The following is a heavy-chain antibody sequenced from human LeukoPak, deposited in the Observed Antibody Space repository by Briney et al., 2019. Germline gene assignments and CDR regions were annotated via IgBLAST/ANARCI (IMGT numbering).Heavy chain of an antibody. D-gene: IGHD3-3*01. Sequence: SETLSLTCTVSGGSISSYYWSWIRQPAGKGLEWIGRIYTSGSTNYNPSLKSRVTMSVDTSKNQFSLKLSSVTAADTAVYYCARELRFLEWGAFDIWGQGTMVAVSS. CDR3: ARELRFLEWGAFDI. CDR2: IYTSGST. CDR1: GGSISSYY. V-gene: IGHV4-4*07. J-gene: IGHJ3*02.